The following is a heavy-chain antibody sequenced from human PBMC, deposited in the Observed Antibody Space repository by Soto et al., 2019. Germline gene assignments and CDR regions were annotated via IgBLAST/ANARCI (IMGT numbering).Heavy chain of an antibody. CDR1: GYTLTELS. CDR3: ATESSGWGAGSYYYYGMDV. D-gene: IGHD3-22*01. J-gene: IGHJ6*02. V-gene: IGHV1-24*01. CDR2: FDPEDGET. Sequence: ASVKVSCKVSGYTLTELSMHWVRQVPGKGLGWMGGFDPEDGETISAQKFQGRVTMTEDTSTDTAYMELSSLRSEDTAVYYCATESSGWGAGSYYYYGMDVWGQGTTVTVSS.